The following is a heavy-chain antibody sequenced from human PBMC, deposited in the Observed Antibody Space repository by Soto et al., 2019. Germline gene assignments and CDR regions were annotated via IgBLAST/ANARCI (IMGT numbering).Heavy chain of an antibody. V-gene: IGHV3-23*01. D-gene: IGHD3-22*01. Sequence: GGSLRLSCAASGFTFSKYDMTWVRQAPGKGLDWVSTISASGAITYYADSVKGRFTISRDNSKNTVYLQMSSLRVEDTAVYYCANRNYYAKIGYTYSYLDFWGRGSLVTVSS. CDR2: ISASGAIT. CDR1: GFTFSKYD. CDR3: ANRNYYAKIGYTYSYLDF. J-gene: IGHJ4*02.